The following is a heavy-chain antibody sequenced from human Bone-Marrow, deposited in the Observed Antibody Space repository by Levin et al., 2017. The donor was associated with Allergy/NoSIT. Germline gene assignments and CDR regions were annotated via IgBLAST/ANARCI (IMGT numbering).Heavy chain of an antibody. CDR3: ARRVARVYGMDV. CDR2: ISSSSSYI. CDR1: GFTFSSYS. J-gene: IGHJ6*02. D-gene: IGHD5-12*01. Sequence: GESLKISCAASGFTFSSYSMNWVRQAPGKGLEWVSSISSSSSYIYYADSVKGRFTISRDNAKNSLYLQMNSLRAEDTAVYYCARRVARVYGMDVWGQGTTVTVSS. V-gene: IGHV3-21*01.